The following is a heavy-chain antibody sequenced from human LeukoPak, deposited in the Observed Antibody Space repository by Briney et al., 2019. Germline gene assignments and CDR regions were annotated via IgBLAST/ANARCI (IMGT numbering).Heavy chain of an antibody. CDR3: ARDRGGYTYSHDY. D-gene: IGHD5-18*01. J-gene: IGHJ4*02. CDR2: IYHDGST. Sequence: PSETLSLTCAVSGGSISSNNWWIWVRQSPEKGLEWIGEIYHDGSTNCNPSLKSRVTISMDKSKNQLSLKLNFVTAADTAVYYCARDRGGYTYSHDYWGQGTLVTVSS. V-gene: IGHV4-4*02. CDR1: GGSISSNNW.